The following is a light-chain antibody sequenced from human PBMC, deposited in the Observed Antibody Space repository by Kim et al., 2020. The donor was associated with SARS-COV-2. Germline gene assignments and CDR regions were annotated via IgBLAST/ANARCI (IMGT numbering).Light chain of an antibody. V-gene: IGKV3-11*01. CDR1: QSVNTY. Sequence: LSPGERAPPSCRASQSVNTYLAWYKQKPGQAPRLLIYDASNTATGIPARFSGSGSGTEFTLTISSLEPEDFAVYYCQQRSKWPLTFGGGTKVDIK. CDR2: DAS. CDR3: QQRSKWPLT. J-gene: IGKJ4*01.